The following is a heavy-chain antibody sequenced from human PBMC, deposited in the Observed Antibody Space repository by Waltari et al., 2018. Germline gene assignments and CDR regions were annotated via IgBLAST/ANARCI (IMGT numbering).Heavy chain of an antibody. CDR3: VRRNYYDSSGFDY. D-gene: IGHD3-22*01. Sequence: QVQLQESGPGLVKPSETLSLTCAVSGYSISSGYYWGWIRQPPGKGLEWIGSIYHSGSTYYNPSLKSRVTISVDTSKNQFSLKLSSVTAADTAVYYCVRRNYYDSSGFDYWGQGTLVTVSS. J-gene: IGHJ4*02. CDR1: GYSISSGYY. V-gene: IGHV4-38-2*01. CDR2: IYHSGST.